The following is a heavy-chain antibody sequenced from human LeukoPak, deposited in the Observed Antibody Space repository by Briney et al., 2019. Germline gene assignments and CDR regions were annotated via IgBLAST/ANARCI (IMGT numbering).Heavy chain of an antibody. V-gene: IGHV3-9*03. CDR3: AKDARRYCSSTSCYSGLFDY. D-gene: IGHD2-2*01. CDR1: GFTFDDYA. Sequence: GGSLRLSCAASGFTFDDYAMHWVRHAPGKGLEWVSGISWNSGSIGYADSVKGRFTISRDNAKNSLYLQMNSLRAEDMALYYCAKDARRYCSSTSCYSGLFDYWGQGTLVTVSS. J-gene: IGHJ4*02. CDR2: ISWNSGSI.